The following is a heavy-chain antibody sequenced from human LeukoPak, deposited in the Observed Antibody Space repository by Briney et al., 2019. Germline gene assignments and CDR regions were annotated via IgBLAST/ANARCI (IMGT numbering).Heavy chain of an antibody. CDR1: GFTFSSYG. J-gene: IGHJ4*02. Sequence: GGSLRLSCAASGFTFSSYGMHWVRQAPGKGLEWAAFIRYDGSNKYYADSVKGRFTISRDNSKNTLYLQMNSLRAEDTAVYYCAKVPAYGDYVSYWGQGTLVTVSS. D-gene: IGHD4-17*01. CDR2: IRYDGSNK. V-gene: IGHV3-30*02. CDR3: AKVPAYGDYVSY.